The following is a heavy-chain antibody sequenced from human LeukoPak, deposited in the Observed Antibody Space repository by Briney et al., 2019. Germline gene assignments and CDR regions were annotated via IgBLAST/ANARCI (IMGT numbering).Heavy chain of an antibody. CDR2: IYYSGSA. Sequence: SDTLSLTCTVSGGSISSSSYFWGWIRQPPGKGLEWIGTIYYSGSAYYHPSLKSRVSISVDASKNQFSLKLSSVTAADTAVYYCARQSLCPLPDYGGPGNLVTVSA. D-gene: IGHD2-2*01. CDR3: ARQSLCPLPDY. J-gene: IGHJ4*02. CDR1: GGSISSSSYF. V-gene: IGHV4-39*01.